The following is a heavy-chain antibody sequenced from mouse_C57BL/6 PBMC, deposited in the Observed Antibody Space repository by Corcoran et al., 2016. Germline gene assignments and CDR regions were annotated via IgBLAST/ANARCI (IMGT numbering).Heavy chain of an antibody. V-gene: IGHV14-3*01. CDR1: GFNIKNTY. J-gene: IGHJ2*01. D-gene: IGHD2-4*01. Sequence: EVQLQQSVAELVRPGASVKLSCTASGFNIKNTYMHWVKQRPEQGLEWIGRIDPANGNTKYAPKFQGKATITADTSSNTAYLQLRSLTSEDTAIYYCARRPIYYDYSYYFDYWGQGTTLTVSS. CDR3: ARRPIYYDYSYYFDY. CDR2: IDPANGNT.